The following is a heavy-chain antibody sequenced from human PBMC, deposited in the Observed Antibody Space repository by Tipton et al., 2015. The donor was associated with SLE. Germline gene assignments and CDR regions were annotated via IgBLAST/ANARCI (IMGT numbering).Heavy chain of an antibody. Sequence: TLSLTCTVSGGSISDYFCSWIRQPPGKGLEWIGYIYYSESTNYNPSLKSRVTISGDTSKNQFSLKLTSVTAADTAVYYCARLQYIFAGMDVRGKGTTVTVSS. CDR3: ARLQYIFAGMDV. CDR1: GGSISDYF. CDR2: IYYSEST. V-gene: IGHV4-59*12. J-gene: IGHJ6*04. D-gene: IGHD3-3*01.